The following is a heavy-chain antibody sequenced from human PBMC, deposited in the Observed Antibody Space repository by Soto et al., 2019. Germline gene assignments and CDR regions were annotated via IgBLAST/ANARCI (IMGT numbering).Heavy chain of an antibody. J-gene: IGHJ6*02. Sequence: QVQLVQSGAEVKKPGSSVKVSCKASGGTFSSYAISWVRQAPGQGLEWMGGIIPIFGTANYAQKFQGRVTITADESTSTAYLELSSLRSEDTAVYYCARGHWIQLWSTEGYYYYGMDVWGQGTTVTVSS. CDR2: IIPIFGTA. CDR1: GGTFSSYA. V-gene: IGHV1-69*01. CDR3: ARGHWIQLWSTEGYYYYGMDV. D-gene: IGHD5-18*01.